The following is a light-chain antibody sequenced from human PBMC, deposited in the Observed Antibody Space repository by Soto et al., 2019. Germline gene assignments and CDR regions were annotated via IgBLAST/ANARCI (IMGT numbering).Light chain of an antibody. J-gene: IGKJ1*01. Sequence: IVMTQSPLSLPVTPGEPASISCRSSQSLLNSNGYNYLDWYLQKPGQSPQLLISLAYKRAPGVPDRFSGSGSGTDFTLKISRVEAEDLGVYYCMQGLLTPWTFGQGTKVEIK. CDR1: QSLLNSNGYNY. CDR3: MQGLLTPWT. V-gene: IGKV2-28*01. CDR2: LAY.